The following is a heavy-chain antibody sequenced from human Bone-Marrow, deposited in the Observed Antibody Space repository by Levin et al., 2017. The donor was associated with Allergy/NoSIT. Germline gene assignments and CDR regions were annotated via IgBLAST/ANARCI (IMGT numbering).Heavy chain of an antibody. CDR2: ISGSGGST. CDR3: ARGGGWQQLNDY. Sequence: GESLKISCAASGFTFSSYAMSWVRQAPGKGLEWVPAISGSGGSTYYADSVKGRFTISRDNSKNTLYLQMNSLRAEDTAIYYCARGGGWQQLNDYWGQGTLVTVSS. J-gene: IGHJ4*02. D-gene: IGHD6-13*01. V-gene: IGHV3-23*01. CDR1: GFTFSSYA.